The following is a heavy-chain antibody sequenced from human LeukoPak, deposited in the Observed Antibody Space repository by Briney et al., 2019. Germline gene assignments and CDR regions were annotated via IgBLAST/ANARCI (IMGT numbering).Heavy chain of an antibody. D-gene: IGHD1-26*01. CDR3: ARSRLSGSPFDY. CDR1: GYTFTGYY. Sequence: ASVKVSCKASGYTFTGYYMHWVRQAPGQGLEWMGWINPNSGGTNYAQKFQGRVTMTRDTSISTAYMELSRLRSDDTAVYYCARSRLSGSPFDYRGQGTLVTVSS. CDR2: INPNSGGT. V-gene: IGHV1-2*02. J-gene: IGHJ4*02.